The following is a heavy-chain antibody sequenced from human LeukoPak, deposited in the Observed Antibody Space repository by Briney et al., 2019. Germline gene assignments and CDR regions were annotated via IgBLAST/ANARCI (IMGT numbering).Heavy chain of an antibody. CDR1: GGTFSSYA. V-gene: IGHV1-69*01. CDR3: ARASSTVGPFDP. D-gene: IGHD4-23*01. CDR2: IIPIFGTA. Sequence: ASVKVSCKASGGTFSSYAISWVRQAPGQGLEWMGGIIPIFGTANYAQRFQGRVTITADESTSTAYMELSSLRSEDTAVYYCARASSTVGPFDPWGQGTLVTVSS. J-gene: IGHJ5*02.